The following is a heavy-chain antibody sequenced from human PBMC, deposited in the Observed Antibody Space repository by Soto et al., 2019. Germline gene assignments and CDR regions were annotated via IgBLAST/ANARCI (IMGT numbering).Heavy chain of an antibody. CDR3: ASERGTGTFVNYYGMDV. J-gene: IGHJ6*02. D-gene: IGHD1-7*01. Sequence: PGGSLRLSCAASGFTVSSNYMSWVRQAPGKGLEWVSVIYSGGSTYYADSVKGRFTISRDNSKNTLYLQMNSLRAEDTAVYYCASERGTGTFVNYYGMDVWGQGTTVTVSS. CDR1: GFTVSSNY. CDR2: IYSGGST. V-gene: IGHV3-53*01.